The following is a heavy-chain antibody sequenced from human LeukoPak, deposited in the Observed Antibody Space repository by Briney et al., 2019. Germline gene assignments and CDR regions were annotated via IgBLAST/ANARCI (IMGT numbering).Heavy chain of an antibody. D-gene: IGHD2-2*01. CDR3: ARGGRCSSTSCYAGGAFDV. CDR1: GYSITSGYY. J-gene: IGHJ3*01. Sequence: SETLSLTCAVSGYSITSGYYWSWVRQPPGKGLEWIGSVYHTGSTYYNPSLRSRVTILVDTSKNQFSLKLSSVTAADTAVYFCARGGRCSSTSCYAGGAFDVWGQVTMVTVSS. V-gene: IGHV4-38-2*01. CDR2: VYHTGST.